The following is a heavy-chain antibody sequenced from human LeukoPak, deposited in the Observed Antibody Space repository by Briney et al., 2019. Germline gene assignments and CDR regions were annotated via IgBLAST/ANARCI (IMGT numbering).Heavy chain of an antibody. CDR3: ARGDSSPYYYFDY. Sequence: ASVKVSCKASGYTFTGYYLHWVRQAPGQGLEWMGWINPNSGDTNYAQKFQGRVTMTRDTSISTAYMELSRLRSDDTAVFYCARGDSSPYYYFDYWGQGTVAIVSS. J-gene: IGHJ4*02. D-gene: IGHD3-22*01. CDR2: INPNSGDT. V-gene: IGHV1-2*02. CDR1: GYTFTGYY.